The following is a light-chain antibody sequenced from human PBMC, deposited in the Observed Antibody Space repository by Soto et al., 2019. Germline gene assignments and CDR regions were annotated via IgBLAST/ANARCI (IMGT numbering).Light chain of an antibody. V-gene: IGKV3-11*01. Sequence: IVMTQSPATLSVSPGGRAPLSCRASQSVTSYLAWYQQKPGQAPRLLIYDASNRATGIPARFSGSGSGTDFTLTISSLEPGDFALYYCQQRSNWPLTFGGGTKVDIK. CDR2: DAS. CDR1: QSVTSY. J-gene: IGKJ4*01. CDR3: QQRSNWPLT.